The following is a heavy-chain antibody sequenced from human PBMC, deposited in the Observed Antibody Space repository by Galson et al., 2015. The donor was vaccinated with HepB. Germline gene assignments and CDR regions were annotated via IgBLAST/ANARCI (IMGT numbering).Heavy chain of an antibody. CDR3: ARGDCSGGSCYRGWFDP. CDR2: ISAYNGNT. V-gene: IGHV1-18*01. CDR1: GYTFTSYG. J-gene: IGHJ5*02. D-gene: IGHD2-15*01. Sequence: SVKVSCKASGYTFTSYGISWVRQAPGQGLEWMGWISAYNGNTNYAQKLQGRVTMTTDTSTSTAYMELRSLRSDDTAVYYCARGDCSGGSCYRGWFDPWGQGTLVTVSS.